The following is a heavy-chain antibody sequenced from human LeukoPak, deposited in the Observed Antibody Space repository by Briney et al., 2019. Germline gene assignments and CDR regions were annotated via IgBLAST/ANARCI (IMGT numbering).Heavy chain of an antibody. CDR3: ARGGLVRGTLNSLIGFDI. V-gene: IGHV4-59*01. D-gene: IGHD3-10*01. Sequence: SETLSLTCTASGGSISSYYWSWIRQPPGKGLEWIENIYYSGSTNYNPSLKSRVTISVGTSKNQFSLKLTSVTAADTAVYYCARGGLVRGTLNSLIGFDIWDQGIMVTVSS. J-gene: IGHJ3*02. CDR1: GGSISSYY. CDR2: IYYSGST.